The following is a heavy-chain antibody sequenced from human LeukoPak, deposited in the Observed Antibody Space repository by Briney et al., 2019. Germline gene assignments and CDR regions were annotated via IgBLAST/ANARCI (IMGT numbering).Heavy chain of an antibody. CDR2: IYTGGSS. J-gene: IGHJ6*03. D-gene: IGHD3-10*01. CDR3: ARDLPYGSGSYYNYYYYYMDV. CDR1: GASISSYY. Sequence: SETLSLTCTVAGASISSYYWSWVRQPAGKGLEWLGRIYTGGSSNYNASLKSRVTMSVDTSKNQFSLKLSSVTAADTAVYYCARDLPYGSGSYYNYYYYYMDVWGKGTTLTVSS. V-gene: IGHV4-4*07.